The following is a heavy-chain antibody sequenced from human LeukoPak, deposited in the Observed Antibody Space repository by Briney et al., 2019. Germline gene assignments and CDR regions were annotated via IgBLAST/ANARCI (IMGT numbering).Heavy chain of an antibody. CDR2: INPNSGGT. J-gene: IGHJ5*02. CDR3: ARGPLRNWFDP. CDR1: GYTFTGYY. Sequence: ASVKVSCKASGYTFTGYYMHWVRQAPGHGLEWMGWINPNSGGTNYAQKFQGWVTMTRDTSIRTAYMELRRLRSDDTAVYYCARGPLRNWFDPWGQGTLVTVSS. V-gene: IGHV1-2*04.